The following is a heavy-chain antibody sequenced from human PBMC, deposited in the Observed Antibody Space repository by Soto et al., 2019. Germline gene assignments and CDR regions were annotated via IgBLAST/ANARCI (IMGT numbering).Heavy chain of an antibody. CDR2: INAGNGNT. J-gene: IGHJ6*02. D-gene: IGHD6-6*01. CDR3: ASRARPGYYYYGMDV. V-gene: IGHV1-3*01. Sequence: ASXKVSCKASGDTFTSSAMHWVRQPPGQRLEWMGWINAGNGNTKYSQKFQGRVTITRDTSASTAYMELSSLRSEDTAVYYCASRARPGYYYYGMDVWGQGTAVTVSS. CDR1: GDTFTSSA.